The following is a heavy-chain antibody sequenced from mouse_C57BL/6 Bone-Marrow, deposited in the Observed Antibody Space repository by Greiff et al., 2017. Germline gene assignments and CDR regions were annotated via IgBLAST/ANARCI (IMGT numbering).Heavy chain of an antibody. CDR2: IYPGSGST. Sequence: VQLQQPGAELVKPGASVKMSCKASGYTFTSYWITWVKQRPGQGLEWIGDIYPGSGSTNYNEKFKSKATMTVDTSSSTAYMQLSSLTSEDSAVYYCARAGYDYRGFAYWGQGTLVTVSA. V-gene: IGHV1-55*01. D-gene: IGHD2-4*01. CDR3: ARAGYDYRGFAY. J-gene: IGHJ3*01. CDR1: GYTFTSYW.